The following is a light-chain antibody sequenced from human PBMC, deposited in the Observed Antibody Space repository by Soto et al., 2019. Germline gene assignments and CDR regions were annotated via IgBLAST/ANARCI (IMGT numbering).Light chain of an antibody. Sequence: QPASVSGSPGQSITISCTGTSTDVGGYKYVSWYQQHPGKAPKFMIYDVTSRPSGISNRFSGSKSGNTAFLIISGLQAEDEADYYCLSYTSSDTYVFGTGTKVTVL. J-gene: IGLJ1*01. CDR3: LSYTSSDTYV. V-gene: IGLV2-14*01. CDR1: STDVGGYKY. CDR2: DVT.